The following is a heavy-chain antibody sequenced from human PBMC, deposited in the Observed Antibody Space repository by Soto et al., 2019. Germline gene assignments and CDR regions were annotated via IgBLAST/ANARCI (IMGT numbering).Heavy chain of an antibody. Sequence: HPGGSLRLSCAASGFTFSTYGMHWVRQAPGKGLEWVALIWYDGSEKYYADSVAGRFTISRDNFKRTLNLHMNSLRDEDTAVYYWAGAVNSGGQASWGQGTLVTVSS. CDR2: IWYDGSEK. CDR3: AGAVNSGGQAS. V-gene: IGHV3-33*01. D-gene: IGHD1-26*01. J-gene: IGHJ5*02. CDR1: GFTFSTYG.